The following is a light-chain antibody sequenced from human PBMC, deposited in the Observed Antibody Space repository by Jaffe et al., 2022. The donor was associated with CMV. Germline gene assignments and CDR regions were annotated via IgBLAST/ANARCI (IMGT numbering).Light chain of an antibody. CDR2: GAS. Sequence: EIVLTQSPGTLSLSPGERATLSCRASRSVGRSYFAWLQQKPGQPPRLLIYGASNRATGIPDRFSGSGSGTDFTLTINSLEPEDFAVYYCQQYDSSPYSFGQGTKVEIK. V-gene: IGKV3-20*01. J-gene: IGKJ2*01. CDR1: RSVGRSY. CDR3: QQYDSSPYS.